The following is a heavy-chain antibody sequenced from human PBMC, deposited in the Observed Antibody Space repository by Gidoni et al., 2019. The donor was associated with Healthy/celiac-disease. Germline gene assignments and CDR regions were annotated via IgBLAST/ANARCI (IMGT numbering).Heavy chain of an antibody. CDR1: GYTLTELS. Sequence: QVQLVQSGAEVKKHGASVQVPCKGSGYTLTELSMHWVRQDPGKGLAWLGGFAPVGGETIYAQKVQGRVTMTEDTSTDTAYMELSSLRSEDTAGYYCATGYCSGCSCYSVSHAFDIWGQGTMVTVSS. CDR3: ATGYCSGCSCYSVSHAFDI. V-gene: IGHV1-24*01. CDR2: FAPVGGET. D-gene: IGHD2-15*01. J-gene: IGHJ3*02.